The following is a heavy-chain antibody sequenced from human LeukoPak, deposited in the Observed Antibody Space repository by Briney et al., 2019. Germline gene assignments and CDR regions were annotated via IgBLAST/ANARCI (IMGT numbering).Heavy chain of an antibody. D-gene: IGHD5-24*01. Sequence: SETLSLTCTVSGGSISSYYWSWIRQPPGKGLEWIGYIYYSGSTNYNPSLKSRVTISVDTSKNQFSLKLSSVTAADTAVYYCARGLEMATGGWFDPWGQGTLVTVSS. CDR3: ARGLEMATGGWFDP. CDR1: GGSISSYY. V-gene: IGHV4-59*01. CDR2: IYYSGST. J-gene: IGHJ5*02.